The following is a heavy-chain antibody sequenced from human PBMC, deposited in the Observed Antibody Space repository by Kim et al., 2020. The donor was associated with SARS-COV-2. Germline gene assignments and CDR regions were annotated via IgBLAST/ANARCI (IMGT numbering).Heavy chain of an antibody. V-gene: IGHV3-48*03. J-gene: IGHJ4*02. CDR3: ARDGNTGYEDSYFDY. CDR2: ISRTGSTI. D-gene: IGHD5-12*01. CDR1: GFSFSSYE. Sequence: GGSLRLSCAASGFSFSSYELNWVRQAPGKGLEWVSYISRTGSTIYSADSVKGRFTISRDNAKNSLYLQMNSLRAGDTAVYYCARDGNTGYEDSYFDYWGQGTLVTVSS.